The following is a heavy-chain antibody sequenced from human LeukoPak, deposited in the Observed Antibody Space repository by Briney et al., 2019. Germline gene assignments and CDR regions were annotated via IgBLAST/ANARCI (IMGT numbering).Heavy chain of an antibody. D-gene: IGHD2-21*02. CDR3: AGNIVVVTAIGY. Sequence: PSETLSLTCTVSGGSISSSSYYWGWIRQPPGKGLEWIGSIYYSGSTYYNPSLKSRVTISVDTSKNQFSLKLSSVTAADTAVYYCAGNIVVVTAIGYWGQGTLVTVSS. V-gene: IGHV4-39*01. J-gene: IGHJ4*02. CDR2: IYYSGST. CDR1: GGSISSSSYY.